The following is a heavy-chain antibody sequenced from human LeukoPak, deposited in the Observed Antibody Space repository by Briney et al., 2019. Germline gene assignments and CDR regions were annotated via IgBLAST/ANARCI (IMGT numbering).Heavy chain of an antibody. CDR3: ARSLYGGTYGGHLDY. V-gene: IGHV1-2*02. J-gene: IGHJ4*02. Sequence: ASVKVSCKASGYTFTDYYIHWVRQAPGQGLEWMGWIHPNRGYTNYLQNFQGRVTMTRDTSISTGYMELSRLRSDDTAVYYCARSLYGGTYGGHLDYWGQGSLVTVSS. D-gene: IGHD4/OR15-4a*01. CDR2: IHPNRGYT. CDR1: GYTFTDYY.